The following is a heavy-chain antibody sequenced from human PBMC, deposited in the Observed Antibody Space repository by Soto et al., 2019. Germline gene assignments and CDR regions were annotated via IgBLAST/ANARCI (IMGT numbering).Heavy chain of an antibody. CDR2: INPDTGVT. V-gene: IGHV1-2*04. J-gene: IGHJ4*02. Sequence: QVQLVQSGAEVKKPGASVKVSCKASGYTLTGYYLHWVRQAPGQGLEWMGWINPDTGVTNYAQKFQGWVSMTRDTSSNTAYMELNRMGSDDAAVYYCARQRYSYGDTRSSYYFDYWGQGTLLTVST. CDR1: GYTLTGYY. D-gene: IGHD5-18*01. CDR3: ARQRYSYGDTRSSYYFDY.